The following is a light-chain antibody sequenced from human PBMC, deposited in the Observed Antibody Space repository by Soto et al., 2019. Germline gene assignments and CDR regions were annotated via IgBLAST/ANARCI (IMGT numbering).Light chain of an antibody. Sequence: SYELTQPPSVSVAPGKTASVACGGSNIGSKSVHWYQKKSGQAPVLVMYYDSDRPSGIPERFSGSNSVNTATLTISRVEAGDEADYYCQVCDISSGHVVFGVGTKLTVL. V-gene: IGLV3-21*01. J-gene: IGLJ3*02. CDR3: QVCDISSGHVV. CDR1: NIGSKS. CDR2: YDS.